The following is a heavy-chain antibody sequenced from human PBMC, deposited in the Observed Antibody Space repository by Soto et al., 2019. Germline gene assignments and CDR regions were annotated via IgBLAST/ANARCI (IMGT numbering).Heavy chain of an antibody. Sequence: QVHLVQSGAEVKQPGASVVISCQASGYTFNDYYIHWVRQAPGQGLEWMGIINPRDGRTYYAQKFQAVAAMTGEAPTSTAFMALSSLGSDQTPVFYCARALTEFDYWGPGTLVCASA. V-gene: IGHV1-46*02. CDR3: ARALTEFDY. J-gene: IGHJ4*02. CDR1: GYTFNDYY. CDR2: INPRDGRT.